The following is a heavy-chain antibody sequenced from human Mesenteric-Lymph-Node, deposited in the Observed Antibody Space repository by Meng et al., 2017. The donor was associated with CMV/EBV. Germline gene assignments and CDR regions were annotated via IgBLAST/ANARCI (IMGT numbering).Heavy chain of an antibody. Sequence: GESLKISCAASGFTLSNYWMSWVRQAPGKGLEWVANINQDGSEKYYVGSVKGRFTISRDNAKNSLYLQMNSLRAEDAAVYYCARRPLGFCSSMSCQPLWYFDLWGRDTLVTVSS. V-gene: IGHV3-7*01. CDR1: GFTLSNYW. CDR2: INQDGSEK. J-gene: IGHJ2*01. D-gene: IGHD2-2*01. CDR3: ARRPLGFCSSMSCQPLWYFDL.